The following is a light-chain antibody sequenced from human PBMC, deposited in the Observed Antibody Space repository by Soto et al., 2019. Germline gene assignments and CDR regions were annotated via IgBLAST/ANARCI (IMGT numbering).Light chain of an antibody. CDR1: SSDVGNYNR. Sequence: QSVLTQPPSVSGSPGQSVAISCTGTSSDVGNYNRVSWYQQPPGTAPRLMIYDVSNRPSGVPDRFSGSKSGNTASLTISGLQADDEADYYCSSRTTSSTYVFGTGTKVTVL. CDR2: DVS. J-gene: IGLJ1*01. V-gene: IGLV2-18*02. CDR3: SSRTTSSTYV.